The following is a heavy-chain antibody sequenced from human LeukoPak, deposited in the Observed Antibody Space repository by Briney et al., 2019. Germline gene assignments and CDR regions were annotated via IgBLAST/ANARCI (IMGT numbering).Heavy chain of an antibody. V-gene: IGHV1-18*01. CDR1: GYTFTSYG. Sequence: ASVKVSCKASGYTFTSYGTSWVRQAPGQGLEWMGWISAYNGNTNYAQKLQGRVTMTTDTSTSTAYMELRSLRSDDTAVYYCARSCSSTSCPFNWFDPWGQGTLVTVSS. CDR3: ARSCSSTSCPFNWFDP. D-gene: IGHD2-2*01. J-gene: IGHJ5*02. CDR2: ISAYNGNT.